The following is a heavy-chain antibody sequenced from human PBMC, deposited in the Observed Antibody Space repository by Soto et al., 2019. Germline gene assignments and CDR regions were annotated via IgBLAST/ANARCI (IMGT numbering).Heavy chain of an antibody. CDR1: GFTFSSYA. D-gene: IGHD2-8*01. Sequence: EVQLLESGGGLVQPGGSLRLSCAASGFTFSSYAMSWVRQAPGKGLEWVSTISGSGGGTYYPDSVKGRFTISRDNSQNNLYLQMHSLRAEDTAVYYCAKAYCTNGVCYQDYWGQGTLVTVSS. CDR2: ISGSGGGT. J-gene: IGHJ4*02. CDR3: AKAYCTNGVCYQDY. V-gene: IGHV3-23*01.